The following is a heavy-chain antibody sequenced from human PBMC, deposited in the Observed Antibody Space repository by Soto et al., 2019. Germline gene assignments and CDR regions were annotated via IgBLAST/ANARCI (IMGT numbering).Heavy chain of an antibody. J-gene: IGHJ4*02. D-gene: IGHD1-26*01. CDR2: ISGSGGST. Sequence: GGSLRLSCAASGFTFSSYAMSWVRQAPGKGLEWVSAISGSGGSTYYADSVKGRFTISRDNSKNTLYLQMNSLRAEDTAVYYCAKSLRASLGGASPFDYWGQGTLVTVSS. CDR1: GFTFSSYA. V-gene: IGHV3-23*01. CDR3: AKSLRASLGGASPFDY.